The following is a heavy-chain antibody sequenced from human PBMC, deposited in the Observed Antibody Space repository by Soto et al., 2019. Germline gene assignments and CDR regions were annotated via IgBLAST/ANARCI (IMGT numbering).Heavy chain of an antibody. CDR1: GFTFTGHY. D-gene: IGHD1-26*01. V-gene: IGHV1-2*02. CDR3: AKSGSSFRPSLGYFDY. Sequence: GASVKVSCKASGFTFTGHYIHWVRQAPGQGLEWMGWINPNSGGTSYAQKFQGRVTMTRDTSITTAYMELSRLSSDDTAVYYCAKSGSSFRPSLGYFDYWGQGTLVTVSS. J-gene: IGHJ4*02. CDR2: INPNSGGT.